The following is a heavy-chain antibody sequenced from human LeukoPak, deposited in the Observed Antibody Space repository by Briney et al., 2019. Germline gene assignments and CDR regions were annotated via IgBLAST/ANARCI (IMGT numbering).Heavy chain of an antibody. CDR2: IIPNSGGT. D-gene: IGHD3-22*01. V-gene: IGHV1-2*02. CDR1: GGTFSSYA. J-gene: IGHJ4*02. CDR3: ASAFSPYYYDSSGYYN. Sequence: ASVKVSCKASGGTFSSYAISWVRQAPGQGLEWMGGIIPNSGGTNYAQKFQGRVTMTRDTSISTAYMELSRLRSDDTAVYYCASAFSPYYYDSSGYYNWGQGTLITVSS.